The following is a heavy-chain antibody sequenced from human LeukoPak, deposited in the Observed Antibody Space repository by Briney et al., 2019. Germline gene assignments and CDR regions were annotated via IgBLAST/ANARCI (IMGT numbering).Heavy chain of an antibody. Sequence: GRSLRLSCAASGFTFDDYAMHWVRQAPGKGLEWVSGISWNSGSIGYADSVKGRFTISRDNSKNTLYLQMNSLRAEDTAVYYCARDVAVAAGRFDYWGQGTLVTVSS. D-gene: IGHD6-19*01. CDR2: ISWNSGSI. V-gene: IGHV3-9*01. J-gene: IGHJ4*02. CDR3: ARDVAVAAGRFDY. CDR1: GFTFDDYA.